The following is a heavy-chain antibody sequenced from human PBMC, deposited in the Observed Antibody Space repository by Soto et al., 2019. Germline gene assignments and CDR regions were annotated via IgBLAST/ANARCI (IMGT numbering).Heavy chain of an antibody. CDR1: GGSISSSSYY. CDR2: IYYSGST. CDR3: AILSGYDFFDY. Sequence: SETLSLTCTVSGGSISSSSYYWGWIRQPPGKGLEWIGSIYYSGSTYYNPSLKSRVTISVDTSKNQFSLKLSSVTAADTAVYYCAILSGYDFFDYWGQGTLVTVSS. J-gene: IGHJ4*02. D-gene: IGHD5-12*01. V-gene: IGHV4-39*01.